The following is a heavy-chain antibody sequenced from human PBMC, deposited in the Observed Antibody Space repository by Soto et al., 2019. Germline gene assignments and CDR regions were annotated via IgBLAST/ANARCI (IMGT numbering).Heavy chain of an antibody. D-gene: IGHD4-17*01. CDR3: AKGLQSYGDYDYYCYGMDV. CDR1: GFTFSTYG. Sequence: QVQLVESGGGEVQPGRSLTISCAASGFTFSTYGMHWVRQTPGKGLEWVAVISYDGTKKFYSDSVKGRFTISRDNFKNTLTLQMNSLRADDAAVYCCAKGLQSYGDYDYYCYGMDVWGRGTRVTVSS. V-gene: IGHV3-30*18. CDR2: ISYDGTKK. J-gene: IGHJ6*02.